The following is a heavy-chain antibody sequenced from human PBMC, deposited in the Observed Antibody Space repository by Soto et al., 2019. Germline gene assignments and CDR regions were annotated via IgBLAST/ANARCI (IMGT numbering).Heavy chain of an antibody. Sequence: QVQLVQSGAEEKKPGASVKVSCKASGYTFSDYAIHWVRQAPGQRPEWMGWINAGNGNTKYSQKFQGRVTITRDTSASTAYMGLSSLRSEATAVYYCARGTPVWFDPWGQGTLVTVSS. CDR1: GYTFSDYA. CDR2: INAGNGNT. J-gene: IGHJ5*02. D-gene: IGHD3-10*01. V-gene: IGHV1-3*05. CDR3: ARGTPVWFDP.